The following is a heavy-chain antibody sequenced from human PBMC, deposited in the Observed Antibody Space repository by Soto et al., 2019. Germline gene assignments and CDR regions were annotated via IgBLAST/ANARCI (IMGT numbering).Heavy chain of an antibody. CDR3: ARDVLVPAAMLGYYYYYGMDV. Sequence: QVQLQVSGPGLAKPSETLSLTCTVSGGSVSSGSYYWSWIRQPPGKGLEWIGYIYYSGSTNFNPSLKSRVTISVDTSENQFSLKLSSVTAADTAVYYCARDVLVPAAMLGYYYYYGMDVWGQGTTVTVSS. J-gene: IGHJ6*02. V-gene: IGHV4-61*01. D-gene: IGHD2-2*01. CDR1: GGSVSSGSYY. CDR2: IYYSGST.